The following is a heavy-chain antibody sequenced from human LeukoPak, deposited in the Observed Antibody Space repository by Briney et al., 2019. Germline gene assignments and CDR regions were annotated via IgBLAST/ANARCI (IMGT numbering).Heavy chain of an antibody. CDR2: INPNSGGT. CDR1: GYTFTAYF. J-gene: IGHJ4*02. V-gene: IGHV1-2*06. CDR3: ARADRYSSSWYFY. D-gene: IGHD6-13*01. Sequence: VASVKVSCKASGYTFTAYFMHWVRQAPGQGLEWMGRINPNSGGTNYAQKFQGRVTMTRDTSITTAYMDLSRLTYDDTAVYYCARADRYSSSWYFYWGQGTLVTVSS.